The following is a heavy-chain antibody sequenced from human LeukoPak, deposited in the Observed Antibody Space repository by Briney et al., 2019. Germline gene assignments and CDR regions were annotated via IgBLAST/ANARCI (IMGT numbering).Heavy chain of an antibody. V-gene: IGHV3-7*01. D-gene: IGHD2-8*01. CDR2: IKQDGSEK. Sequence: PGGSLRLSCAASGFTFSSYWMSWVRQAPGKGLEWVANIKQDGSEKYYVDSVKGRFTISRDNAKNSLYLQMNSLRAEDTAVYYCARAGDIVLMVYANFSDAFDIWGQGTMVTVSS. CDR3: ARAGDIVLMVYANFSDAFDI. CDR1: GFTFSSYW. J-gene: IGHJ3*02.